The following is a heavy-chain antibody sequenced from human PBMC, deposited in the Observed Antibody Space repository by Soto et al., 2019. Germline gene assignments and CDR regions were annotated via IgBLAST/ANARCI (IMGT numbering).Heavy chain of an antibody. CDR2: INPSGDRT. CDR1: GYSFSNHY. D-gene: IGHD1-26*01. V-gene: IGHV1-46*03. J-gene: IGHJ4*02. CDR3: AGDGVATATGFDI. Sequence: ASGKVSCKASGYSFSNHYMYWVRQAPGQGLEWLGRINPSGDRTTYAQRFQGRLTMTKDTSTTTFYMELRNLRSEDTAVYYCAGDGVATATGFDIWGQGTLVTVSS.